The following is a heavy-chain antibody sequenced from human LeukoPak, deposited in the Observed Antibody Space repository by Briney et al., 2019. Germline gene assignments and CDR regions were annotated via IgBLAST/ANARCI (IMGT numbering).Heavy chain of an antibody. CDR3: AKGGHGGWGES. D-gene: IGHD6-19*01. J-gene: IGHJ5*02. CDR2: ISGDGYHA. Sequence: PGGSLRLSCAASGFRFSNYAMSWVRQAPGKGLEWVSAISGDGYHAYYIDSVKGRFTTSRDNSKDTLFLQMNSLRGEDAAIYYCAKGGHGGWGESWGQGTLVTVSS. CDR1: GFRFSNYA. V-gene: IGHV3-23*01.